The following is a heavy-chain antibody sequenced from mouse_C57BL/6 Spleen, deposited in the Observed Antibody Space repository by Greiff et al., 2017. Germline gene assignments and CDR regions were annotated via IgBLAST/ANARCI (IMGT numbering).Heavy chain of an antibody. CDR2: INPNNGGT. CDR1: GYTFTDYY. V-gene: IGHV1-26*01. CDR3: ARVYYAMDY. J-gene: IGHJ4*01. Sequence: EVQLQQSGPELVKPGASVKISCKASGYTFTDYYMNWVKQSHGKSLEWIGDINPNNGGTSYNQKFKGKATLTVDKSYSTAYMELRSLTSEDSAVYYCARVYYAMDYWGQGTSVTVSS.